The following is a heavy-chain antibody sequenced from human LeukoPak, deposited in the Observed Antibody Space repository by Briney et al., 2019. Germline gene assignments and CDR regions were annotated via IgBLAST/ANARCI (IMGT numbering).Heavy chain of an antibody. D-gene: IGHD6-13*01. Sequence: ETLSLTCAVSGGSISSYYWSWIRQPAGKGLEWIGHIYNSGSTNYNPSLKGRVTMSVATSKNQFSLHLSSVTAADTAVYYCARSAFLVTAPGLYYFDYWGQGTLVAVSS. J-gene: IGHJ4*02. CDR1: GGSISSYY. V-gene: IGHV4-4*07. CDR2: IYNSGST. CDR3: ARSAFLVTAPGLYYFDY.